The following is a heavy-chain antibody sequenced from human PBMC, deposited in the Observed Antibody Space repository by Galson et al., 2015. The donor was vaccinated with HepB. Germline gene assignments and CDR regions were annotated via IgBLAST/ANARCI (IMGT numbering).Heavy chain of an antibody. CDR2: IGTAGDT. J-gene: IGHJ3*02. CDR1: GLTFSSYD. CDR3: ARANYYDSSGLWSAFDI. V-gene: IGHV3-13*01. D-gene: IGHD3-22*01. Sequence: LRLSCAASGLTFSSYDMHWVRQATGKGLEWVSGIGTAGDTYYPGSVKGRFTISRENAKNSLYLQMNSLRAGDTAVYYCARANYYDSSGLWSAFDIWGQGTMVTVSS.